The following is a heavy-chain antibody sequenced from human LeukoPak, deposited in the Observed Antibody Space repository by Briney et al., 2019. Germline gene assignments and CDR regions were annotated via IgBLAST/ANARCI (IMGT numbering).Heavy chain of an antibody. CDR1: GYTFTSYG. CDR3: AREGATYYYDRVPVHAFDI. D-gene: IGHD3-22*01. CDR2: ISAYNGNT. Sequence: APVKVSCKASGYTFTSYGISRVRQAPGQGLEWMGWISAYNGNTNYAQKLQGRVTMTTDTSTSTAYMELRSLRSDDTAVYYCAREGATYYYDRVPVHAFDIWGQGTMVTVSS. J-gene: IGHJ3*02. V-gene: IGHV1-18*01.